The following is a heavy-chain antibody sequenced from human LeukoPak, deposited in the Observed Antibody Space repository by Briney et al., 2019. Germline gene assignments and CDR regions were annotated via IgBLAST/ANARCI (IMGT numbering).Heavy chain of an antibody. CDR1: GFSFSSFA. J-gene: IGHJ6*04. CDR2: IIDTGGAT. D-gene: IGHD3-10*01. CDR3: AKFNGHPTTNYYMDV. Sequence: PGGSLRLSCAASGFSFSSFAVTWVRQAPGKGLEWVSGIIDTGGATYYADFVKGRFTISRDNSKNTLFLQMNSLRAEDTAVYYCAKFNGHPTTNYYMDVWGEGTTVTVSS. V-gene: IGHV3-23*01.